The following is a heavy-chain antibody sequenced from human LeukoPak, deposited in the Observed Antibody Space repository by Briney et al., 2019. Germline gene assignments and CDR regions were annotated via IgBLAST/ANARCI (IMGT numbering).Heavy chain of an antibody. V-gene: IGHV4-4*02. CDR2: VYHSGST. D-gene: IGHD2-21*02. J-gene: IGHJ3*02. CDR1: GGSISSSYW. CDR3: AGAYCGGDCYSGRTFDI. Sequence: SETLSLTCTVSGGSISSSYWWSWVRQPPGKGLEWIGEVYHSGSTNYRPSLKSRVTLSVDKSKNQFSLRLNSVTAADTAVYYCAGAYCGGDCYSGRTFDIWGQGTTVTVSS.